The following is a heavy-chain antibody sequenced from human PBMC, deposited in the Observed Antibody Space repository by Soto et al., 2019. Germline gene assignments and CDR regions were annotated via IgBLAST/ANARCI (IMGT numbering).Heavy chain of an antibody. V-gene: IGHV1-46*03. CDR1: GYTFTSYY. D-gene: IGHD1-1*01. CDR2: INPSGGST. CDR3: ARVDIRDDSADIAFDI. J-gene: IGHJ3*02. Sequence: ASVKVSCKASGYTFTSYYMHWVRQAPGQGLEWMGIINPSGGSTSYAQKFQGRVTMTRDTSTSTVYMELSSLRSEDTAVYYCARVDIRDDSADIAFDIWGQGTMVTVSS.